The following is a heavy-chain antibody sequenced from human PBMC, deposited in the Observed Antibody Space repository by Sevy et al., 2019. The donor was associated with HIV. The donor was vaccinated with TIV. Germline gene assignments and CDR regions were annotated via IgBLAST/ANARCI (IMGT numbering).Heavy chain of an antibody. J-gene: IGHJ4*02. CDR1: GFTFSNYG. D-gene: IGHD2-21*02. V-gene: IGHV3-23*01. CDR3: AKHIAYCGGDCSPPLYYFDY. CDR2: ISGSGYST. Sequence: GVSLRLSCAASGFTFSNYGMSWVRQAPGKGLEWVSAISGSGYSTYYADSGKGRFTISRDKSKNTLYLQINSLRAGDTAGHYCAKHIAYCGGDCSPPLYYFDYWGQGTLVTVSS.